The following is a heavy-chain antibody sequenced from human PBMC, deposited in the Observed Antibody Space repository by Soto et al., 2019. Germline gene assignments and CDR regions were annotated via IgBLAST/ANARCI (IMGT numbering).Heavy chain of an antibody. CDR1: WGNLSSYT. CDR2: IIPILGIA. V-gene: IGHV1-69*02. J-gene: IGHJ3*02. CDR3: ASPPGRDAFDI. Sequence: GASVKGSCKGSWGNLSSYTISWVRQAPGQGLEWMGRIIPILGIANYAQKFQGRVTITADKSTSTAYMELSSLRSEDTAVYYCASPPGRDAFDIWGQGTMVTVSS.